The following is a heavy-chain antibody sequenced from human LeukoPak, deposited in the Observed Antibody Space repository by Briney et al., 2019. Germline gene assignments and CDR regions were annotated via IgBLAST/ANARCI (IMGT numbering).Heavy chain of an antibody. D-gene: IGHD1-26*01. V-gene: IGHV1-18*01. CDR1: GYTLTSYG. Sequence: ASVKVSCKASGYTLTSYGISWVRQAPGQGLEWMGWISAYNGNTNYAQKLQGRVTMTTDTSTSTAYMELRSLRSDDTAVYYCARDSLPYIVGATISIDYWGQGTLVTVSS. CDR2: ISAYNGNT. CDR3: ARDSLPYIVGATISIDY. J-gene: IGHJ4*02.